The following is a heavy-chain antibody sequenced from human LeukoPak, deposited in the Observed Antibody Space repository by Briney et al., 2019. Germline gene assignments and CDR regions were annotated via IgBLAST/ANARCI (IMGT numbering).Heavy chain of an antibody. CDR2: IIPIFGTA. J-gene: IGHJ5*02. D-gene: IGHD3-22*01. CDR1: GGTFSSYA. Sequence: ASVKVSCKASGGTFSSYAISWVRQAPGQGLEWMGGIIPIFGTANYAQKFQGRVTITADESTSTAYMELSSLRSEDTAVYYCARVIYYYDSSTENWLDPWGQGTLVTVSS. V-gene: IGHV1-69*13. CDR3: ARVIYYYDSSTENWLDP.